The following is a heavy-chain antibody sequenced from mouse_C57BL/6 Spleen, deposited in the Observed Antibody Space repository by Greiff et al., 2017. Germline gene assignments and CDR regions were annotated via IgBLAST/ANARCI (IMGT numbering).Heavy chain of an antibody. V-gene: IGHV1-19*01. CDR1: GYTFTDYY. D-gene: IGHD4-1*01. Sequence: EVKLMESGPVLVKPGASVKMSCKASGYTFTDYYMNWVKQSHGKSLEWIGVINPYNGGTSYNQKFKGKATLTVDKSSSTAYMELNSLTSEDSAVYYCARSPNWDGDAMDYWGQGTSVTVSS. J-gene: IGHJ4*01. CDR3: ARSPNWDGDAMDY. CDR2: INPYNGGT.